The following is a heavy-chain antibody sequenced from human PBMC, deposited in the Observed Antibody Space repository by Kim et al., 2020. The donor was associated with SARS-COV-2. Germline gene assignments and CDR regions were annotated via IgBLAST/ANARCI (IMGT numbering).Heavy chain of an antibody. Sequence: GGSLRLSCAASGFTFSDYYMSWIRQAPGKGLEWVSYISSSGSTIYYADSVKGRFTISRDNAKNSLYLQMNSLRAEDTAVYYCARARELPPYYYGMDVWGQGTTVTVSS. CDR2: ISSSGSTI. CDR1: GFTFSDYY. CDR3: ARARELPPYYYGMDV. J-gene: IGHJ6*02. D-gene: IGHD1-26*01. V-gene: IGHV3-11*01.